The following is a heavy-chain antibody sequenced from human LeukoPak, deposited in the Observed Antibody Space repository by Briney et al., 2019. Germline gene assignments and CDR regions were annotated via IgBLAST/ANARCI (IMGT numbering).Heavy chain of an antibody. V-gene: IGHV3-66*01. CDR1: GFTVGSNY. J-gene: IGHJ4*02. Sequence: GGSLRLSCAASGFTVGSNYMSWVRQAPGKGLEWVSVIYGGGSTDYADSVKGRFTIFRDNSKNTLYLQMNSLRVEDTAVYYCARDGTAITLDYWGQGTLVTVSS. CDR2: IYGGGST. CDR3: ARDGTAITLDY. D-gene: IGHD2-21*01.